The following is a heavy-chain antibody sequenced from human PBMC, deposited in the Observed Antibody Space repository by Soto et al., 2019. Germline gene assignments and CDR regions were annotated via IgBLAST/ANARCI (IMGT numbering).Heavy chain of an antibody. CDR1: GGSFSTYA. Sequence: QVQLVQSGAEVKKPGSSVKVSCQASGGSFSTYAISWVRQAPGQGLAWMGGIIPISGKANYAQKLQGSLTITADKSTTTAYMARSSLRSEDTAVYYCGLSPAGTPAHWFAPWGQGALVTCSS. CDR2: IIPISGKA. D-gene: IGHD1-7*01. CDR3: GLSPAGTPAHWFAP. V-gene: IGHV1-69*14. J-gene: IGHJ5*02.